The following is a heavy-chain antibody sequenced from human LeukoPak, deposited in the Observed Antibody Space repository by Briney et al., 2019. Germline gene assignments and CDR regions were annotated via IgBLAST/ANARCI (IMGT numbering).Heavy chain of an antibody. Sequence: ASVKVSCKASGYTFTSYYMHWVRQAPGQGLEWMGWINPNSGGTNYAQKFQGRVTMTRDTSISTAYMELSRLRSDDTAVYYCARDSRVAAAGKRRYFDLWGRGTLVTVSS. V-gene: IGHV1-2*02. D-gene: IGHD6-13*01. CDR3: ARDSRVAAAGKRRYFDL. CDR2: INPNSGGT. CDR1: GYTFTSYY. J-gene: IGHJ2*01.